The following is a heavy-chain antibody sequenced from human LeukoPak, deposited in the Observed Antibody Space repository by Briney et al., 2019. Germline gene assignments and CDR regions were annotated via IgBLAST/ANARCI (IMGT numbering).Heavy chain of an antibody. J-gene: IGHJ3*02. D-gene: IGHD6-13*01. V-gene: IGHV3-7*01. Sequence: GGSLRLSCAASGFTFSSYSMNWVRQAPGKGLEWVASIQQGGSHKYYMDSVEGRFTISRDNAKNSLFLQMNSLRAEDTAVYYCARAPIDSNSWYHAFDIWGQGTMVTVSS. CDR3: ARAPIDSNSWYHAFDI. CDR2: IQQGGSHK. CDR1: GFTFSSYS.